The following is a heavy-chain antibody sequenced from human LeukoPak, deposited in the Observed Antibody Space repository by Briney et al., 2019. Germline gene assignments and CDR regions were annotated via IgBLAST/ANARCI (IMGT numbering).Heavy chain of an antibody. D-gene: IGHD1-1*01. Sequence: GGSLRLSCGASGFTFISYLMTWVRQAPGKGLEGVAQISQDGTESYSVDSVRGRFTISRDDAKNSVYLQMNSLRPEDTAVYYCARDSTGTVFDLWGQGTLVTVSS. CDR1: GFTFISYL. CDR2: ISQDGTES. J-gene: IGHJ4*02. CDR3: ARDSTGTVFDL. V-gene: IGHV3-7*04.